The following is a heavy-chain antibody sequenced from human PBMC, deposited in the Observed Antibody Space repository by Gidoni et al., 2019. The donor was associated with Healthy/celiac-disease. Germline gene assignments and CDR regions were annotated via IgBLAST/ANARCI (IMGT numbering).Heavy chain of an antibody. Sequence: QVQLVESGGGVVQPGRSLRLSCAASGFTFSSNAMHWVRQAPGKGLEWLAVISYDGSNKYYADSVKGRFTISRDNSKNTLYLQMNSLRAEDTAVYYCATLWGAMVGDAFDIWGQGTMVTVSS. CDR3: ATLWGAMVGDAFDI. V-gene: IGHV3-30*04. J-gene: IGHJ3*02. D-gene: IGHD5-18*01. CDR2: ISYDGSNK. CDR1: GFTFSSNA.